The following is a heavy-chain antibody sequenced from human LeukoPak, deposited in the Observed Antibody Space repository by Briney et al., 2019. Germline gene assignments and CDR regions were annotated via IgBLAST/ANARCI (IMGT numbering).Heavy chain of an antibody. CDR2: INPNSGGT. CDR1: GYTFTGYY. CDR3: ARRLGGTSSLSRGWFDP. Sequence: RASVKVSCKASGYTFTGYYMHWVRQAPGQGLEWMGWINPNSGGTNYAQKFQGRVTMTRDTSISTAYMELSRLRSDDTAVYYCARRLGGTSSLSRGWFDPWGQGTLVTVSS. D-gene: IGHD2-2*01. J-gene: IGHJ5*02. V-gene: IGHV1-2*02.